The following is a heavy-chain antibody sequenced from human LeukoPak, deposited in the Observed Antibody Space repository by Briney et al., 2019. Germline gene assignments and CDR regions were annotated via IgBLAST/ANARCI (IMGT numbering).Heavy chain of an antibody. CDR3: ARDLGGRVVAALPDAFDI. CDR1: GYTFTSYY. V-gene: IGHV1-46*01. D-gene: IGHD2-15*01. J-gene: IGHJ3*02. CDR2: INPSGGST. Sequence: ASVKVSRKASGYTFTSYYMHWVRQAPGQGLEWMGIINPSGGSTSYAQKFQGRVTMTRDMSTSTVYMELSSLRSEDTAVYYCARDLGGRVVAALPDAFDIWGQGTMVTVSS.